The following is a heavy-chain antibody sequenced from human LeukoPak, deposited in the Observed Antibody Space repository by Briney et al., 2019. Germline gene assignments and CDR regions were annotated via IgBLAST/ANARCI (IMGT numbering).Heavy chain of an antibody. CDR2: IGADSGDTHGDT. Sequence: GASVKVSCKASGYTFTSYYMHWVRQAPGQGLEWMGWIGADSGDTHGDTHYAEKLQGRVTMATDTSTDTAYMDLRSLTSDDTAVYYCARGSSPYNWYFDLWGRGTLVTVSS. CDR3: ARGSSPYNWYFDL. D-gene: IGHD4-11*01. CDR1: GYTFTSYY. V-gene: IGHV1-18*04. J-gene: IGHJ2*01.